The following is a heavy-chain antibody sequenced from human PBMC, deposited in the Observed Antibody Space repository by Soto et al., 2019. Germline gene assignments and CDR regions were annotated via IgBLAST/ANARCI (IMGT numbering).Heavy chain of an antibody. CDR2: VSGNRGSS. CDR3: AKVIVVIAAAGDYFDY. CDR1: GFTFNNYA. J-gene: IGHJ4*02. Sequence: GGSLRLSCAASGFTFNNYAMSWVRQAPGKGLEWVSVVSGNRGSSGYADSVKGRFTISRGNSKNTLYLQMNSLRDEDTAVYYCAKVIVVIAAAGDYFDYWGQGTLVTVSS. V-gene: IGHV3-23*01. D-gene: IGHD2-15*01.